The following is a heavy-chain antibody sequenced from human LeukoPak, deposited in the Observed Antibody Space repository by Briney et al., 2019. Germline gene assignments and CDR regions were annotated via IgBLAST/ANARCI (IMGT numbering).Heavy chain of an antibody. Sequence: GGSLRLSCAASGFTFSSYAMHWVRQAPGKGLEWVAVISYDGSNKYYTDSVKGRFTISRDNSKNTVYLQMNSLRTEDTALYYCVKDQSKVFGYFDLWGRGTPVTVSS. CDR3: VKDQSKVFGYFDL. CDR1: GFTFSSYA. J-gene: IGHJ2*01. CDR2: ISYDGSNK. V-gene: IGHV3-30*04.